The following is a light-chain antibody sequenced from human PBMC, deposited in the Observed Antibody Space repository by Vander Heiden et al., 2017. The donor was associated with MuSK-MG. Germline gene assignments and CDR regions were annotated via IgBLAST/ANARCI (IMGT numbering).Light chain of an antibody. CDR1: QDISNY. Sequence: DIQMTQSPSSMSASVGDRVTITCQASQDISNYLNWYQQKPGKAPKLLIYTASILDTGVPSRFSGSGSGTDFTFTISGLQPEDLATYYCQQEDNLPITFGGGTKVEVK. CDR3: QQEDNLPIT. J-gene: IGKJ4*01. CDR2: TAS. V-gene: IGKV1-33*01.